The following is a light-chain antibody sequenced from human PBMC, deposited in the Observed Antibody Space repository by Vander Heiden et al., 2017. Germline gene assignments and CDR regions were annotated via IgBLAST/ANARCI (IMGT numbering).Light chain of an antibody. Sequence: QSALTQPASVSGSPGQAITISCSPTSGDIRTYQLVSWYQHLPDKAPRLIIYDTSKRPSGVSDRFSGPKSGNAASLTISGLQAEDEGIYFCSSITAATTIFFAGGTKVTVL. CDR3: SSITAATTIF. CDR2: DTS. V-gene: IGLV2-14*02. CDR1: SGDIRTYQL. J-gene: IGLJ2*01.